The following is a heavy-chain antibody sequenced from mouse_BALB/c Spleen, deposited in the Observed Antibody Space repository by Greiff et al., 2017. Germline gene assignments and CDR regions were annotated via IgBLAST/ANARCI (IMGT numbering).Heavy chain of an antibody. Sequence: EVKLEESGGGLVQPGGSLRLSCATSGFTFTDYYMSWVRQPPGKALEWLGFIRNKANGYTTEYSASVKGRFTISRDNSQSILYLQMNTLRAEDSATYYCARDGLGRGAWFAYWGQGTLVTVSA. J-gene: IGHJ3*01. CDR2: IRNKANGYTT. D-gene: IGHD4-1*01. CDR3: ARDGLGRGAWFAY. CDR1: GFTFTDYY. V-gene: IGHV7-3*02.